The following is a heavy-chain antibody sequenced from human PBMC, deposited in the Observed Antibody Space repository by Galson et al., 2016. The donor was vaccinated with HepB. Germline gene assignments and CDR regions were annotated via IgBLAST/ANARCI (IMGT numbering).Heavy chain of an antibody. CDR3: ARDDRSGYYHYLDY. J-gene: IGHJ4*02. Sequence: SLRLSCAVSGFTFSDYGFHWVRQVPVKGLEWVAVISSDGRNKYYADSVRGRFTISRDNSNNTLYLQISSLRAEDTSKYYRARDDRSGYYHYLDYWGQGTLVTVSS. V-gene: IGHV3-30*03. CDR2: ISSDGRNK. D-gene: IGHD3-22*01. CDR1: GFTFSDYG.